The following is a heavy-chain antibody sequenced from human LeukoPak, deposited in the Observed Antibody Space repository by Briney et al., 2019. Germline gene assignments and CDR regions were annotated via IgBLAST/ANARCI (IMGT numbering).Heavy chain of an antibody. V-gene: IGHV3-9*01. Sequence: PGGSLRLSCAASGFTFDDYAMHWVRQAPGKGLEWVSGISWNSGSIGYADSVKGRFTISRDNAKNSLYLQMNSLRAEDTALYYCAKPTSWELLEYYFDYWGQGTLVTVSS. D-gene: IGHD1-26*01. J-gene: IGHJ4*02. CDR3: AKPTSWELLEYYFDY. CDR2: ISWNSGSI. CDR1: GFTFDDYA.